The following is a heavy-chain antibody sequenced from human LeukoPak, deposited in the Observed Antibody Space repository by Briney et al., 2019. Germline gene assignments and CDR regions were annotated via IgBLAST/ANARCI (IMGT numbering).Heavy chain of an antibody. CDR1: GFTVGSNS. D-gene: IGHD3-16*01. CDR3: ARAWGTGSSFFGWFDP. J-gene: IGHJ5*02. V-gene: IGHV3-53*01. CDR2: IYSDNT. Sequence: PGGSLRLSCTVSGFTVGSNSMSWVRQAPGKGLEWVSFIYSDNTHYSDSVEGRFTISRDNSKNTLYLQMNSLRAEDTAVYYCARAWGTGSSFFGWFDPWGQGTLVTVSS.